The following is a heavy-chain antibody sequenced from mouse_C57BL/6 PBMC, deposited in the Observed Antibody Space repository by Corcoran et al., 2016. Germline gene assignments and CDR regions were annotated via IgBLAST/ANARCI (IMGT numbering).Heavy chain of an antibody. CDR1: GYTFTTYG. D-gene: IGHD4-1*01. J-gene: IGHJ2*01. V-gene: IGHV9-3*01. Sequence: QIQLVQSGPELKKPGETVKISCKASGYTFTTYGMSWVKQAPGKGLKWMGWINTYSGVPTYADDFKGRFAFSLETSASTAYLQINNLKNEDTATYFGARWGLGLPFDYWGQGTTLTVSS. CDR3: ARWGLGLPFDY. CDR2: INTYSGVP.